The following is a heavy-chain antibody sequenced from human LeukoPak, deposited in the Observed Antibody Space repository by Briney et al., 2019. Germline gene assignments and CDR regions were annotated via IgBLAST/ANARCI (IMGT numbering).Heavy chain of an antibody. V-gene: IGHV4-30-4*01. D-gene: IGHD5-18*01. J-gene: IGHJ4*02. CDR3: ARHGGHNYGPLDS. CDR2: FYHSGST. Sequence: PSQTLSLTCTVSGGAISNGDYYWSWIRQPPGKGLEWIGFFYHSGSTYYNPSLKNRVSISVDTSKNQFSLNLRSVTAADTALYFCARHGGHNYGPLDSWGQGILVSVSS. CDR1: GGAISNGDYY.